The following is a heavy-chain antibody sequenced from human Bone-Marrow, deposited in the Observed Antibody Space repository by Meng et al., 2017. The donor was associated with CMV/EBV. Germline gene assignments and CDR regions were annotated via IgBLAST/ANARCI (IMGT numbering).Heavy chain of an antibody. Sequence: KVSCKGSVYSFTSYWIGWVRQLPGKGLEWMGIIYPGDSYTRYSRYFQGQVTIPADKSISTAYLKWSSLKASETAMYFCARQVVADAFDIWGQGTMVTVSS. D-gene: IGHD2-15*01. J-gene: IGHJ3*02. CDR3: ARQVVADAFDI. CDR1: VYSFTSYW. V-gene: IGHV5-51*01. CDR2: IYPGDSYT.